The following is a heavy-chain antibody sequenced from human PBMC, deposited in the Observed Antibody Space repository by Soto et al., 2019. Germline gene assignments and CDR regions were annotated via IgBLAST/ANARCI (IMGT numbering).Heavy chain of an antibody. CDR1: GGSVTSDEDY. CDR2: ISNSGST. D-gene: IGHD2-21*01. J-gene: IGHJ5*02. V-gene: IGHV4-30-4*01. CDR3: ARGRGEFDA. Sequence: KPSETLSLTCTVSGGSVTSDEDYWTWIRQSPGKGLEWIGYISNSGSTGYNPSLKTRLSMSVDTSKNQLSLNLRSVSAADTAVYYCARGRGEFDAWGQGTPVTVSS.